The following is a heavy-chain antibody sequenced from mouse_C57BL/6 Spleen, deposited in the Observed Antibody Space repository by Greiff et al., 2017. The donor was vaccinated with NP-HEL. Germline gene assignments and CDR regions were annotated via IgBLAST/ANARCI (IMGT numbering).Heavy chain of an antibody. CDR3: ARRDYGSSHWYFDV. Sequence: QVQLQQSGAELMKPGASVKLSCKATGYTFTGYWIEWVKQRPGHGLEWIGEILPGSGSTNCNEKFKGKATFTADTSSNTAYMQLSSLTTEDSAIYYCARRDYGSSHWYFDVWGTGTTVTVSS. D-gene: IGHD1-1*01. CDR1: GYTFTGYW. J-gene: IGHJ1*03. V-gene: IGHV1-9*01. CDR2: ILPGSGST.